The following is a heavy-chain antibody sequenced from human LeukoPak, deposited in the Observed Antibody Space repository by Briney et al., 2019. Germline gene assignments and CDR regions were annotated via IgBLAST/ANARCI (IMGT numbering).Heavy chain of an antibody. J-gene: IGHJ4*02. D-gene: IGHD5-18*01. V-gene: IGHV3-23*01. CDR1: GFTFSSYA. CDR2: ISGRGDST. Sequence: GGSLRLSCAASGFTFSSYAMNWVRQAPGKGLEWVSAISGRGDSTYYADSVKGRFTISRDNSKNTVNLQMNSLRADDTAVYYCAKVRAYTYDSGLDYWGQGTLVTVSS. CDR3: AKVRAYTYDSGLDY.